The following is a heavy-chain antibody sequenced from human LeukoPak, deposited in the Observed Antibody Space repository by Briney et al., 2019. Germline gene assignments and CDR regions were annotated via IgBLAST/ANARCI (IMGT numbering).Heavy chain of an antibody. Sequence: PGGSLRLXCAASGFTFSSYGMHWVRQAPGKGLEWVAFIRYDGSNKYYADSVKGRFTISRDNSKNTLYLQMNSLRAEDTAVYYCAKTAGAVCSSTSCYPDDYWGQGTLVTVSS. J-gene: IGHJ4*02. CDR1: GFTFSSYG. CDR3: AKTAGAVCSSTSCYPDDY. CDR2: IRYDGSNK. V-gene: IGHV3-30*02. D-gene: IGHD2-2*01.